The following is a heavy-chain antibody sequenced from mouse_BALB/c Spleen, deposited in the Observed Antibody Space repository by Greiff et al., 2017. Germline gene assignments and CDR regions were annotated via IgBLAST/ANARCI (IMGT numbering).Heavy chain of an antibody. CDR1: GFTFSSYT. CDR3: ARHYGSSYWYFDV. V-gene: IGHV5-12-2*01. Sequence: EVHLVESGGGLVQPGGSLKLSCAASGFTFSSYTMSWVRQTPEKRLEWVAYISNGGGSTYYPDTVKGRFTISRDNAKNTLYLQMSSLKSEDTAMYYCARHYGSSYWYFDVWGAGTTVTVSS. CDR2: ISNGGGST. J-gene: IGHJ1*01. D-gene: IGHD1-1*01.